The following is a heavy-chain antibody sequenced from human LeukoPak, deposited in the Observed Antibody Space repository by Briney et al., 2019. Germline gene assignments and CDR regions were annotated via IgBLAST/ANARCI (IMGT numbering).Heavy chain of an antibody. CDR2: IYHSGST. J-gene: IGHJ3*02. CDR1: GCSISSGYY. Sequence: SETLSLTCTVSGCSISSGYYWGWIRQPPGKGLEWIGSIYHSGSTYYNPSLKSRVTISVDTSKNQFSLKLSSVTAADTAVYYCARAVDIWGQGTMVTVSS. CDR3: ARAVDI. V-gene: IGHV4-38-2*02. D-gene: IGHD6-19*01.